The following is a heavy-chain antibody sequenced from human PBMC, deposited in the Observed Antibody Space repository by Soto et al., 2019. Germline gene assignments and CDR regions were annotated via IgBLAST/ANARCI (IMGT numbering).Heavy chain of an antibody. V-gene: IGHV3-74*01. CDR1: GFTFSTYW. CDR3: TRDRGGRGGY. CDR2: TNEDGSTI. Sequence: EVQLVESGGGLVQPGGSLRLSCAASGFTFSTYWMHWVRQAPGKGLVWVSRTNEDGSTINYADSVKGRFTISRDNEKNTLNREMNSRRAENTALYYYTRDRGGRGGYWGQGTLVTVSS. D-gene: IGHD3-16*01. J-gene: IGHJ4*02.